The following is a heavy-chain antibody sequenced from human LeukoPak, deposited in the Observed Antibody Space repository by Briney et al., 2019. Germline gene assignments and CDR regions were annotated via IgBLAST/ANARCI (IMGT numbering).Heavy chain of an antibody. CDR2: IISIFGTA. CDR1: GGTFSTYS. D-gene: IGHD2-21*02. V-gene: IGHV1-69*01. J-gene: IGHJ3*02. Sequence: SSLKSSCKASGGTFSTYSISWVRQAPGHGLEWMGEIISIFGTANYAQKSEGRVTIPADECPGTAYMELRSLRSEDTAVYYCAQGLPTSGIRTNAFDIWGQGTMVTVSS. CDR3: AQGLPTSGIRTNAFDI.